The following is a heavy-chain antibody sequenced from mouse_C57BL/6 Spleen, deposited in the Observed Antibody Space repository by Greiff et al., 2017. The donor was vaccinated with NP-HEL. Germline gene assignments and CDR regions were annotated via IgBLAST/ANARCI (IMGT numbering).Heavy chain of an antibody. D-gene: IGHD2-3*01. V-gene: IGHV1-50*01. CDR1: GYTFTSYW. J-gene: IGHJ1*03. CDR3: ARWDGYYWYFDV. CDR2: IDPSDSYT. Sequence: VQLQQSGAELVKPGASVKLSCKASGYTFTSYWMQWVKQRPGQGLEWIGEIDPSDSYTNYNQTFKGKATLTVDTSSSTAYMQLSSLTSEDSAVYYGARWDGYYWYFDVWGTGTTVTVSS.